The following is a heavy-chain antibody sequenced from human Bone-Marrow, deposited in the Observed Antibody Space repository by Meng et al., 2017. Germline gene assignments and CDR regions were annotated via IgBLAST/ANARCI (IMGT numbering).Heavy chain of an antibody. Sequence: GERQQWGAGLFKPSETLSLTCAVYGGSFSGYYWSWIRQPPGKGLEWIGEINHSGSTNYNPSLKSRVTISVDTSKNQFSLKLSSVTAADTAVYYCARAKRIYSGYGWWFDPWGQGTLVTVSS. CDR3: ARAKRIYSGYGWWFDP. V-gene: IGHV4-34*01. CDR2: INHSGST. D-gene: IGHD5-12*01. J-gene: IGHJ5*02. CDR1: GGSFSGYY.